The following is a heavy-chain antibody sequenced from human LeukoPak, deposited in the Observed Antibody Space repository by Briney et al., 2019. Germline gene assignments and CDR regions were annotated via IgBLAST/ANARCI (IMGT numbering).Heavy chain of an antibody. J-gene: IGHJ4*02. Sequence: GASVTVSCQASGYTFTNYGIFWVRQAPGQGLEWMGWISAYSGNTNYAQKLQGRVTMTAETSTSTAYMELESLRSDDTAVYYCAISQGSYYDTSGYLGGDYWGQGILVTVSS. CDR1: GYTFTNYG. D-gene: IGHD3-22*01. V-gene: IGHV1-18*01. CDR3: AISQGSYYDTSGYLGGDY. CDR2: ISAYSGNT.